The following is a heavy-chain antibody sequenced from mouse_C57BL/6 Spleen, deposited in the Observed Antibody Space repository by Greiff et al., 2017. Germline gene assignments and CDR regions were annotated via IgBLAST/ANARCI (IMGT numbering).Heavy chain of an antibody. CDR2: IYPRSGNT. D-gene: IGHD1-1*01. CDR3: ARESELLHYAMDY. V-gene: IGHV1-81*01. Sequence: QVQLQQSGAELARPGASVKLSCKASGYTFTSYGISWVKQRTGQGLEWIGEIYPRSGNTYYNEKFKGKATLTADKSSSTAYMALRSLTSEDSAVDFCARESELLHYAMDYWGQGTSVTVSS. J-gene: IGHJ4*01. CDR1: GYTFTSYG.